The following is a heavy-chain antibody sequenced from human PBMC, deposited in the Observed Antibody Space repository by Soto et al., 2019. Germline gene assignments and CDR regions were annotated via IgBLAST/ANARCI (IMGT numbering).Heavy chain of an antibody. J-gene: IGHJ5*02. CDR2: IIPVLGIA. Sequence: QVQLVQSGAEVQKPGSSVKVSCKASGGTFSSYTISWVRQAPGQGLEWMGRIIPVLGIAKYAQNFQDRVTITADEFTRTAYMELSSLRSEDTAVYYCARDRTGGDGNWFDPWGQGTLVTVSS. CDR3: ARDRTGGDGNWFDP. V-gene: IGHV1-69*08. D-gene: IGHD2-21*02. CDR1: GGTFSSYT.